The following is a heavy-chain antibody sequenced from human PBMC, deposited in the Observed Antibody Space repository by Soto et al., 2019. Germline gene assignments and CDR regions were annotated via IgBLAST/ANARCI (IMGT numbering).Heavy chain of an antibody. J-gene: IGHJ4*02. V-gene: IGHV3-23*01. CDR2: ISGSGDVT. CDR1: GFTFSAYV. Sequence: EAQLLESGGDSAQPGGSLRLSCAASGFTFSAYVLNWVRQAPGKGLEWVSGISGSGDVTYYAGSVRGRFTISRDNSKNTLYLQMNSLRAEDTAIYYCAKEERTFGEGYWGRGTLVTVSS. CDR3: AKEERTFGEGY. D-gene: IGHD3-3*01.